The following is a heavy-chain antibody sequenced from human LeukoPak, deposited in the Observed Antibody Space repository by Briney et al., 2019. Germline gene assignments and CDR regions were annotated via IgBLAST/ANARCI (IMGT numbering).Heavy chain of an antibody. Sequence: SETLSLTCTVSGGSISSYYWSWIRQPPGKGLEWIGEINHSGSTNYNPSLKSRVTISVDTSKNQFSLKLSSVTAADTAVYYCARVGYSSGWYSDYWGQGTLVTVSS. V-gene: IGHV4-34*01. CDR3: ARVGYSSGWYSDY. J-gene: IGHJ4*02. CDR2: INHSGST. CDR1: GGSISSYY. D-gene: IGHD6-19*01.